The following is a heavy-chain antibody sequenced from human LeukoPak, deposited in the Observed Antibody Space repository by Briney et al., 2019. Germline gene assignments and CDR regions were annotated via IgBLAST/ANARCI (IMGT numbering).Heavy chain of an antibody. CDR2: IYNSGGT. CDR1: GGSVSSYY. Sequence: LETLSLTCTVSGGSVSSYYWYWIRQSAGKGLEWIGRIYNSGGTNYNPSLMSRATVSLDTSKNQFSLKLSSVTAADTAIYYCARGGSHGQFWSGHDAFDFWGQGTMVTVSS. V-gene: IGHV4-4*07. J-gene: IGHJ3*01. CDR3: ARGGSHGQFWSGHDAFDF. D-gene: IGHD3-3*02.